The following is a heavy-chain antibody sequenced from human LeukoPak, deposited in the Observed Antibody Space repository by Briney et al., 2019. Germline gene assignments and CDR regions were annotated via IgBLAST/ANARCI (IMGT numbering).Heavy chain of an antibody. D-gene: IGHD5-12*01. CDR1: GGSISSYS. V-gene: IGHV4-59*12. J-gene: IGHJ4*02. Sequence: SETLSLTCTVSGGSISSYSWSWIRQPPGKGLEWIGYIYYSGSTNYNPSLKSRVTISVDRSKNQFSLKLSSVTAADTAVYYCARSGASGYSGYVVYWGQGTLVTVSS. CDR2: IYYSGST. CDR3: ARSGASGYSGYVVY.